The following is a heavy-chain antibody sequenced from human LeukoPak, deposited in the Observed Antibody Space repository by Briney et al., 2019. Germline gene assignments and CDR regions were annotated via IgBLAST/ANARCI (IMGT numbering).Heavy chain of an antibody. Sequence: GGSLRLSCAASGFTFSSYGMHWVRQAPGKGLEWVAVISYDGSNKYYADSVKGRFTISRDNSKNTLYLQMNSLRAEDTAVYYWAKVGLYWGQGTLVTVSS. CDR2: ISYDGSNK. CDR1: GFTFSSYG. D-gene: IGHD3-10*01. CDR3: AKVGLY. V-gene: IGHV3-30*18. J-gene: IGHJ4*02.